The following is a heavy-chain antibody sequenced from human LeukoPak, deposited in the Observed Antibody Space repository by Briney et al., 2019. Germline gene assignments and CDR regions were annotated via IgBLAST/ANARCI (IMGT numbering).Heavy chain of an antibody. CDR1: GDSVSSNSPA. V-gene: IGHV6-1*01. D-gene: IGHD6-13*01. Sequence: SQTLSLTCAISGDSVSSNSPAWNRIRQSPSRRLEWLGTTYYRSKCYNDYAVSVKSRITINPDTSKNQFSLQLYSVTPEDTVVYYCARGSKGSSPSWYFDLWGRGTLVTVSS. CDR2: TYYRSKCYN. CDR3: ARGSKGSSPSWYFDL. J-gene: IGHJ2*01.